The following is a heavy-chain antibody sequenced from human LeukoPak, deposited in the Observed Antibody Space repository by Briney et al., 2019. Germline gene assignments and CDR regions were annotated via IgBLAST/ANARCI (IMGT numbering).Heavy chain of an antibody. CDR3: ARTRGSGRNPFDY. Sequence: PSETLSLTCTVSGGSISSYYWSWIRQPPGKGLEWIGYIYYSGSTNYNPSLKSRVTISVDTSKNQFSLKLSSVTAADTAVYYCARTRGSGRNPFDYWGQGTLVTVSS. CDR1: GGSISSYY. V-gene: IGHV4-59*01. J-gene: IGHJ4*02. CDR2: IYYSGST. D-gene: IGHD3-10*01.